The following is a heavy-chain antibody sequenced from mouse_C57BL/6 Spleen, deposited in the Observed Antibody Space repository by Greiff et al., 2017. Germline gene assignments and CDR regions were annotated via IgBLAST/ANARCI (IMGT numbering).Heavy chain of an antibody. CDR3: VRAYDYDGFAY. CDR2: IYPGDGDT. Sequence: QVQLQQSGPELVKPGASVKISCKASGYAFSSSWMNWVKQRPGKGLEWIGRIYPGDGDTNYNGKFKGKATLTADKSSSTAYMQLSSLTSEDSAVYFCVRAYDYDGFAYWGQGTLVTVSA. V-gene: IGHV1-82*01. D-gene: IGHD2-4*01. CDR1: GYAFSSSW. J-gene: IGHJ3*01.